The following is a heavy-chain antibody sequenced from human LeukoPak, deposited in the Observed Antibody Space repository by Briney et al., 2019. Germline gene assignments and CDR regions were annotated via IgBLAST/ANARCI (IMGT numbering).Heavy chain of an antibody. J-gene: IGHJ4*02. CDR3: ARAPMGAAALY. V-gene: IGHV1-8*01. CDR1: GYTFTNFV. CDR2: MNPVSGNA. Sequence: ASVKVSCKASGYTFTNFVINGLRQSTGQWPEWMGWMNPVSGNAGSAQKFQGRVTLTRDTSISTAYMELSSLRSDDTAFYYCARAPMGAAALYWGQGTLVTVSS. D-gene: IGHD6-13*01.